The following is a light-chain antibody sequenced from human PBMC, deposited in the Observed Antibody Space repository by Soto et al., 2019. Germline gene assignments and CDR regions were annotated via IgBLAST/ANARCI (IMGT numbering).Light chain of an antibody. V-gene: IGKV1-5*03. J-gene: IGKJ1*01. CDR1: QSISSW. CDR2: KAC. Sequence: DIQMTQSPSTLSASVGDRVTITCRASQSISSWLAWYQQKPGKAPKLLIYKACSLESVVPSRFSGSGSGTEFTLTISSLQPDDFATYYCQQFNNYPWTFGQGTRVEIK. CDR3: QQFNNYPWT.